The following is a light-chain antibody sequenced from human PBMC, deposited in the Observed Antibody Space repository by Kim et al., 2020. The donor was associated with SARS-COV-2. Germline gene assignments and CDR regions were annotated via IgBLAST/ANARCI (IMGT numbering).Light chain of an antibody. CDR3: QVWDDSSDQLWV. CDR1: NLGSKS. Sequence: YELTQPPSVSVAPGQSATISCAGNNLGSKSVHWYQQKPGQAPLLVIYYDSDRPSGIPERFSGSNSENTATLTISSVGAGDEADYYCQVWDDSSDQLWVFGGGTQLTVL. V-gene: IGLV3-21*04. J-gene: IGLJ3*02. CDR2: YDS.